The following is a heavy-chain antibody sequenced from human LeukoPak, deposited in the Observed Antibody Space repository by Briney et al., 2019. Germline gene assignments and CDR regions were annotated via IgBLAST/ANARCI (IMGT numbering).Heavy chain of an antibody. CDR3: ATTNPNFLTDPPDY. CDR1: GYTFTGYY. J-gene: IGHJ4*02. CDR2: ISAYNGNT. D-gene: IGHD3/OR15-3a*01. V-gene: IGHV1-18*04. Sequence: ASVKVSCKASGYTFTGYYMHWVRQAPGQGLEWMGWISAYNGNTNYAQKLQGRVTMTTDTSTSTAYMELRSLRSDDTAVYYCATTNPNFLTDPPDYWGQGTLVTVSS.